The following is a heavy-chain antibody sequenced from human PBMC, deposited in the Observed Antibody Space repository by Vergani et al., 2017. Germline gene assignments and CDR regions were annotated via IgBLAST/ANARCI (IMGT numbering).Heavy chain of an antibody. CDR1: GGSISSYY. Sequence: QVQLQESGPGLVKPSETLSLTCTVSGGSISSYYWSWIRQPPGKGLEWIGYIYYSGSTNYNPSLKSRVTISVDTSKNQFSLKLSSVTAADTAVYYCARGQYYEFWSGYYSGDNYYGMDVWGQGTTVTVSS. CDR2: IYYSGST. V-gene: IGHV4-59*01. J-gene: IGHJ6*02. CDR3: ARGQYYEFWSGYYSGDNYYGMDV. D-gene: IGHD3-3*01.